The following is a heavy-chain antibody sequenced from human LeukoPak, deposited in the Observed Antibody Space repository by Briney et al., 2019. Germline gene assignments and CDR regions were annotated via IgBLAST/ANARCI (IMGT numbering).Heavy chain of an antibody. V-gene: IGHV3-74*01. J-gene: IGHJ1*01. CDR1: GFTFRTYW. CDR3: ARAPSEIGGYYPEYFRH. Sequence: GGSLRLSCAVSGFTFRTYWMHWVRQAPGKGLVWVSRIKSDGSTNYADSVKGRFTISRDNAKNTVSLQMNSLRPEDTGVYYCARAPSEIGGYYPEYFRHWGQGTLVTVSS. D-gene: IGHD3-22*01. CDR2: IKSDGST.